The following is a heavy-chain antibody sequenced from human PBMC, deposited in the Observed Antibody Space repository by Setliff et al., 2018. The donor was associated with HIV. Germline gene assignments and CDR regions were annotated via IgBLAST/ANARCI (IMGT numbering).Heavy chain of an antibody. CDR3: ARGYGSGSYYNWFDP. D-gene: IGHD3-10*01. V-gene: IGHV1-2*06. J-gene: IGHJ5*02. CDR1: GYTFPDYY. CDR2: INPKSGVT. Sequence: VKVSCKASGYTFPDYYIHWVRQAPGHGLEWVGRINPKSGVTSYAQNFRARVTMTRDTSSTTAYMELSRLRSDDTAVYYCARGYGSGSYYNWFDPWGQGALVTVSS.